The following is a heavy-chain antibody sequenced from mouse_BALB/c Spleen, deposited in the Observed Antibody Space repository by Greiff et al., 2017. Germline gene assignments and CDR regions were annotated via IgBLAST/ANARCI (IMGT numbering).Heavy chain of an antibody. V-gene: IGHV1S137*01. CDR3: ARVAEEFAY. CDR1: GYTFTDYA. CDR2: ISTYYGDA. J-gene: IGHJ3*01. D-gene: IGHD1-1*01. Sequence: VQLQQSGAELVRPGVSVKISCKGSGYTFTDYAMHWVKQSHAKSLEWIGVISTYYGDASYNQKFKGKATMTVDKSSSTAYMELARLTSEDSAIYYCARVAEEFAYWGQGTLVTVSA.